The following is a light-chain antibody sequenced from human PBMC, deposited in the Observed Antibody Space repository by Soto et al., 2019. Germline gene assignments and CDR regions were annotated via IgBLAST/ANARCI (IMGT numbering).Light chain of an antibody. CDR3: CSYAGRGV. CDR1: SSDIGAFNY. CDR2: GVT. Sequence: QSALTQPASVSGSPGQSITISCTGSSSDIGAFNYVAWYQQHPGKAPKLIIHGVTNRPSGVSSRFSGSKSGNTASLTISGLQAEDEADYYCCSYAGRGVFGGGTKLTVL. J-gene: IGLJ3*02. V-gene: IGLV2-14*01.